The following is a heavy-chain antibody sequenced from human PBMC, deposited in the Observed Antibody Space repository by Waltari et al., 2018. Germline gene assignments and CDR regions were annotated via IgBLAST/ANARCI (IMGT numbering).Heavy chain of an antibody. J-gene: IGHJ4*02. CDR2: ISWNDAYI. CDR1: GFTFDRYA. Sequence: EVQLVESGGGLVQPGRSLRLSCVASGFTFDRYAMHWVRQAPGKGPEWVSGISWNDAYIGYADSVKGRFTISRDNAENSLYLQMNSLRPEDAALYYCVKDTYDILTNFASWGQGTLVTVSA. D-gene: IGHD3-9*01. V-gene: IGHV3-9*01. CDR3: VKDTYDILTNFAS.